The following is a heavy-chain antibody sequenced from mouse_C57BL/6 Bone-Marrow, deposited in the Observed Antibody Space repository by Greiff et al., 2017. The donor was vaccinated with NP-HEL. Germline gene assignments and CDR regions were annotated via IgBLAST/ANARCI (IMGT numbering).Heavy chain of an antibody. CDR1: GYTFTDYY. CDR2: INPYNGGT. D-gene: IGHD3-3*01. J-gene: IGHJ1*03. CDR3: AVKGPYWYFDV. V-gene: IGHV1-19*01. Sequence: EVQLQQSGPVLVKPGASVKMSCKASGYTFTDYYMNWVKQSHGKSLEWIGVINPYNGGTSYNQKFKGKATLTVDKSSSTAYMELNSLTSEDSAVYYCAVKGPYWYFDVWGTGTTVTVSS.